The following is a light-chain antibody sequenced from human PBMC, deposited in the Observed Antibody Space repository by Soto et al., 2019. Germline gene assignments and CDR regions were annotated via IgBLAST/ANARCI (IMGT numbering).Light chain of an antibody. CDR1: QTVSSSY. Sequence: EIVLTQSPGTLSLSPGERATLSCRASQTVSSSYLAWYQQKPGQAPRLLIYGASSRATGIPDRFSGSGSATDFPLTISRLEPEAFAVYYCQQYGNSPWTFGQGTKVDIK. CDR3: QQYGNSPWT. V-gene: IGKV3-20*01. CDR2: GAS. J-gene: IGKJ1*01.